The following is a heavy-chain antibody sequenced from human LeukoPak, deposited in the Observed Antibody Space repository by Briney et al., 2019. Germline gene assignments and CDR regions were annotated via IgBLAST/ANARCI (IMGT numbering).Heavy chain of an antibody. Sequence: GGSLRLSCAASGFTFSSYEMNWVRQAPGKGLEWVSSISSSSSYIYYADSVKGRFTISRDNAKNSLYLQMNSLRAEDTAVYYCARGYGSGRNYYMDVWGKGTTVTVSS. CDR2: ISSSSSYI. D-gene: IGHD3-10*01. CDR3: ARGYGSGRNYYMDV. V-gene: IGHV3-21*01. CDR1: GFTFSSYE. J-gene: IGHJ6*03.